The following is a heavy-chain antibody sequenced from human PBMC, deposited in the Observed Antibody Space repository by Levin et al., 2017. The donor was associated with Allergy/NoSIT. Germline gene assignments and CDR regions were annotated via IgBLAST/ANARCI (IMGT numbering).Heavy chain of an antibody. J-gene: IGHJ4*02. Sequence: RGESLKISCTTSGFTFGDYAVSWFSRAPGKGLEWVGFIRAKPHGGTTEYAASVKGRFTISRDDSKSIAYLQMNSLKTEDTAVYYCTRAPMDCSPASCSLFDYWGQGTLVTVSS. CDR1: GFTFGDYA. CDR2: IRAKPHGGTT. V-gene: IGHV3-49*03. CDR3: TRAPMDCSPASCSLFDY. D-gene: IGHD2-2*01.